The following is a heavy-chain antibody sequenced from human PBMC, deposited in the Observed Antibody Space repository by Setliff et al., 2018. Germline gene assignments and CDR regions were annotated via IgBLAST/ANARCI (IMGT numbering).Heavy chain of an antibody. CDR3: ERLVRYCTRVTCQRSSDGDF. Sequence: ASVKVSCKASGYTFNHYGITWVRLAPGQGLEWMGWISTHSGNTFYAPQFQGRLVMTTDTSTNTAYMELRNLTSDDTAMYFCERLVRYCTRVTCQRSSDGDFWGQGTPVTVSS. V-gene: IGHV1-18*01. J-gene: IGHJ4*02. CDR1: GYTFNHYG. CDR2: ISTHSGNT. D-gene: IGHD2-8*01.